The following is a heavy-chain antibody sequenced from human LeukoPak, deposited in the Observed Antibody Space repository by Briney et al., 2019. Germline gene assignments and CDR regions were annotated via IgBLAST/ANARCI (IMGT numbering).Heavy chain of an antibody. CDR2: IYYSGST. Sequence: SETLSLTCTVSGGSISSGDYYWSWIRQPPGKGLEWIGYIYYSGSTYNPSLKSRVTISVDTSKNQFSLKLSSVTAADTAVYYCARLSGSYWAYFDYWGQGTLVTVSS. D-gene: IGHD1-26*01. CDR1: GGSISSGDYY. CDR3: ARLSGSYWAYFDY. V-gene: IGHV4-30-4*08. J-gene: IGHJ4*02.